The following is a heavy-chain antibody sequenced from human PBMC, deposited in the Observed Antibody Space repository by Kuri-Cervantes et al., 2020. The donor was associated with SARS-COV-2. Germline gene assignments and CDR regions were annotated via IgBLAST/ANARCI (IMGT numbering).Heavy chain of an antibody. V-gene: IGHV3-73*01. Sequence: GESLKISCAASGFTFSGSAMHWVRQASGKGLEWVGRIRSKANSYATAYAASVKGRFTISRDDSKNTAYLQMNSLKTEDTAVYYCARGRGPGDFWSGLNWFDPWGQGTLVTVSS. D-gene: IGHD3-3*01. CDR3: ARGRGPGDFWSGLNWFDP. CDR2: IRSKANSYAT. J-gene: IGHJ5*02. CDR1: GFTFSGSA.